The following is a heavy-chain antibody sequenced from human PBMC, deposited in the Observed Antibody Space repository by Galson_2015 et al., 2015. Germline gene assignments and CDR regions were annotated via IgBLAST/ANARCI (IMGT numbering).Heavy chain of an antibody. CDR1: GDSVSTNSAA. Sequence: CAISGDSVSTNSAAWNWIRQSPSRGLEWLGRTYYKSRWYNDYAVSVRSRITINPDTSKNLFSLHLNSVTPEDTAICYCASGGSDALDIWGQGTMVTVSS. CDR2: TYYKSRWYN. V-gene: IGHV6-1*01. CDR3: ASGGSDALDI. D-gene: IGHD3-3*01. J-gene: IGHJ3*02.